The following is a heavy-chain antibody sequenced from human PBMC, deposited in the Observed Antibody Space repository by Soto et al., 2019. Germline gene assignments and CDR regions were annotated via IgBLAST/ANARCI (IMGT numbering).Heavy chain of an antibody. CDR3: ARNHYDYVWGSYYYYYYGMDV. CDR2: IYTSGST. Sequence: PSETLSLTCTVSGGSISSYYWSWIRQPAGKGLEWIGRIYTSGSTNYNPSLKSRVTMSVDTSKNQFSLKLSSVTAADTAVYYCARNHYDYVWGSYYYYYYGMDVWGQGTTVTVSS. D-gene: IGHD3-16*01. J-gene: IGHJ6*02. V-gene: IGHV4-4*07. CDR1: GGSISSYY.